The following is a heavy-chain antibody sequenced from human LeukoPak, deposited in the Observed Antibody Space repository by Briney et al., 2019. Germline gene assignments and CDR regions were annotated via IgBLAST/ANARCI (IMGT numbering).Heavy chain of an antibody. CDR3: ARSPSTIGWNWGYYFDY. CDR2: ISTTGST. CDR1: GASISSYF. V-gene: IGHV4-4*07. D-gene: IGHD7-27*01. J-gene: IGHJ4*02. Sequence: SETLSLTCTVSGASISSYFWSWIRQPAGKELEWIGRISTTGSTYYNPSLKSRVTMSVDTSKTQFSLKLTSVTAADTAVYYCARSPSTIGWNWGYYFDYWGQGNLVTVSS.